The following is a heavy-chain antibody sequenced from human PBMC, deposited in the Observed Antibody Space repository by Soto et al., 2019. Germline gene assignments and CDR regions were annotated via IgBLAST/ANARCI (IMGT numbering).Heavy chain of an antibody. Sequence: PGGSLRLSCTASGFTFSSYALSWVRLAPGEGLEWVSAISDSGGSAYYADSVKGRFTMSRDNSKNTLYLQMSGLRAEDTAVYYCAKDGCSRTSCYHFDYWGQGTVVTVSS. CDR1: GFTFSSYA. CDR3: AKDGCSRTSCYHFDY. CDR2: ISDSGGSA. J-gene: IGHJ4*02. D-gene: IGHD2-2*01. V-gene: IGHV3-23*01.